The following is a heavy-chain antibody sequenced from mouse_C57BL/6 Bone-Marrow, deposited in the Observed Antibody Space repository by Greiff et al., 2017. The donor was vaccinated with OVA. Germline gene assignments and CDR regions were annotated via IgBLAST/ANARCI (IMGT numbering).Heavy chain of an antibody. CDR2: LSSGGSYT. CDR1: GFTFSSYG. J-gene: IGHJ4*01. D-gene: IGHD3-2*02. Sequence: EVKLVESGGDLVKPGGSLKLSCAASGFTFSSYGMSWVRQTPDKRLEWVATLSSGGSYTYYPDSVKGRFTISRDNAKNTLYLQMSSLKSEDTAMYYCARHDSSGYYAMDYWGQGTSVTVSS. V-gene: IGHV5-6*01. CDR3: ARHDSSGYYAMDY.